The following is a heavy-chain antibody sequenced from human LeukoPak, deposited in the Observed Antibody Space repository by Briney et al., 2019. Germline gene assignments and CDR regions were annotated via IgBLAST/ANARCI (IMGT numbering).Heavy chain of an antibody. J-gene: IGHJ4*02. V-gene: IGHV3-30*18. D-gene: IGHD4-23*01. CDR3: ANDVANGGNSDY. Sequence: GGSLRLSCAASGFTFSSYGMHWVRQTPGKGLERVAVISYDGSNKYYADSVKGRFTISRDNSKNTLYLQMNSLRAEDTAVYYCANDVANGGNSDYWGQGTLVTVSS. CDR1: GFTFSSYG. CDR2: ISYDGSNK.